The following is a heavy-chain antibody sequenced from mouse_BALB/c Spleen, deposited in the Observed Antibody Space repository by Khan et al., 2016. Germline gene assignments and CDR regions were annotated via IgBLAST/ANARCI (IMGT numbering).Heavy chain of an antibody. CDR3: VRSGLLRLPYYFDY. J-gene: IGHJ2*01. V-gene: IGHV3-8*02. CDR1: GDSITSGY. Sequence: EVQLQESGPSLVKPSQTLSLTCSVTGDSITSGYWNWIRKFPGNKLEYMGYISYSGSTYYNPSLKSRISITRDTSKNQYYLQLNSVTTEDTATYXCVRSGLLRLPYYFDYWGQGTTLAVSS. D-gene: IGHD1-2*01. CDR2: ISYSGST.